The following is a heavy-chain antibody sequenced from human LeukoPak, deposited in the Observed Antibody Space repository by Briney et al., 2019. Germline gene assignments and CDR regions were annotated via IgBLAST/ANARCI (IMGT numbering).Heavy chain of an antibody. CDR1: GFTFSSYG. CDR2: IRYDGSNK. CDR3: ARGQKVPMMTGKFGY. Sequence: GGSLRLSCAASGFTFSSYGMHWVRQAPGKGLEWVAFIRYDGSNKYYADSVKGRFTISRDNSKNILYLQMNSLRAEDTAVYYCARGQKVPMMTGKFGYWGQGTLVTVSS. V-gene: IGHV3-30*02. J-gene: IGHJ4*02. D-gene: IGHD3-9*01.